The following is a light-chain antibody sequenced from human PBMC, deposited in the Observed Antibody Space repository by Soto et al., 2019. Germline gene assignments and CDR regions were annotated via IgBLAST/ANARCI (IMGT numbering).Light chain of an antibody. CDR3: TSDSRDRVLV. J-gene: IGLJ3*02. Sequence: QSVMTQAASVSGSLGQWMTISCTGTSSDLGGYKYVSWYQQHPGKAPKLIIFAVSNRPSGVSDRFSGSISGNTASLTISGLQAEDEADYYCTSDSRDRVLVFGGGTKVTVL. CDR1: SSDLGGYKY. CDR2: AVS. V-gene: IGLV2-14*01.